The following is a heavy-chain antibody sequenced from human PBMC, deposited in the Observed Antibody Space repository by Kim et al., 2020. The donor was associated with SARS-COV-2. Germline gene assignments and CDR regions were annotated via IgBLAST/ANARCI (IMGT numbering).Heavy chain of an antibody. J-gene: IGHJ4*02. CDR2: YN. CDR3: ARDSVRHFDY. D-gene: IGHD6-6*01. Sequence: YNDVAVTVKNVLTINPDTSKNQFSLQLNSVTPEDTAVYYCARDSVRHFDYWGQGTLVTVSS. V-gene: IGHV6-1*01.